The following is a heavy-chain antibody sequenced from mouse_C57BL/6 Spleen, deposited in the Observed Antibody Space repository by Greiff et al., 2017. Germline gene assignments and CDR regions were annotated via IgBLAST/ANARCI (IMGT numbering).Heavy chain of an antibody. V-gene: IGHV1-74*01. CDR2: IHPSDSDT. D-gene: IGHD2-4*01. J-gene: IGHJ3*01. CDR1: GYTFTSYW. CDR3: AIDDDYGRFFAY. Sequence: QVQLQQPGAELVKPGASVKVSCKASGYTFTSYWMHWVKQRPGQGLEWIGRIHPSDSDTNYNQKFKGKATLTVDKSSSTAYRQLSSLTSEDSAVYYCAIDDDYGRFFAYWGQGTLVTVSA.